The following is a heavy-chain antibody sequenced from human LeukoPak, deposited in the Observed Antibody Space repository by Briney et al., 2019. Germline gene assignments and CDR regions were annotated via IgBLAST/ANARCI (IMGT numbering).Heavy chain of an antibody. CDR3: ARRSDDCSGTSCYPDY. V-gene: IGHV3-23*01. Sequence: GGSLRLSCAASGFTFRDYAMNWVRQAPGKGLEWVATISASGGSTYYADSVKGRFTISRDSSKNTLYLQMSGLRAEDTVVYYCARRSDDCSGTSCYPDYWGQGTLVTVSS. CDR2: ISASGGST. CDR1: GFTFRDYA. D-gene: IGHD2-2*01. J-gene: IGHJ4*02.